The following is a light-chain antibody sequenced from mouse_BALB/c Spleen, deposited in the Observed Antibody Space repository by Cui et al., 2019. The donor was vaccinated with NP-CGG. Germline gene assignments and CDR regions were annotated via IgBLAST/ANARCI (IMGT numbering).Light chain of an antibody. CDR1: TGAVTTSNY. CDR3: ALWYSNHWV. Sequence: QVAATQASALTTSPGETVTLTCRSSTGAVTTSNYANWVQEKPDHLFTGLIGGTNNRAPGVPARFSGSLIGDKAALTITGAQTEDEAIYFCALWYSNHWVFGGGTKLTVL. V-gene: IGLV1*01. CDR2: GTN. J-gene: IGLJ1*01.